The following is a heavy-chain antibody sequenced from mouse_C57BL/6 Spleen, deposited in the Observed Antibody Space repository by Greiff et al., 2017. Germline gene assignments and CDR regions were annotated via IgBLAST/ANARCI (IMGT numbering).Heavy chain of an antibody. CDR1: GYSFTDYN. J-gene: IGHJ4*01. V-gene: IGHV1-39*01. CDR2: INPNYGTT. CDR3: AAYGSSYEGDAMDY. D-gene: IGHD1-1*01. Sequence: VQLKESGPELVKPGASVKISCKASGYSFTDYNMNWVKQSNGKSLEWIGVINPNYGTTSYNQKFKGKATLTVDQSSSTAYMQLNSLTSEDSAVYYCAAYGSSYEGDAMDYWGQGTSVTVSS.